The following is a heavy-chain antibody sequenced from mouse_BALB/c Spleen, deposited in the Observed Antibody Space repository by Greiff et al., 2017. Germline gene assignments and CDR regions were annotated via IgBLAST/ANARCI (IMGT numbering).Heavy chain of an antibody. J-gene: IGHJ1*01. CDR3: ARTIYDYDGYFDV. D-gene: IGHD2-4*01. Sequence: EVQRVESGPGLVKPSQSLSLTCTVTGYSITSDYAWTWIRQFPGNKLEWMGYISYSGSTSYNPSLKSRISITRDTSKNQFFLQLNSVTTEDTATYYCARTIYDYDGYFDVWGAGTTVTVSS. V-gene: IGHV3-2*02. CDR1: GYSITSDYA. CDR2: ISYSGST.